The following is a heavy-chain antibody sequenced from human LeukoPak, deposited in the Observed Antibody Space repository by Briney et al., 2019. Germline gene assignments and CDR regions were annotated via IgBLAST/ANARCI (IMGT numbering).Heavy chain of an antibody. CDR2: IKQDGTEK. J-gene: IGHJ4*02. CDR3: ARFLGRCDKGFCFLAFDF. CDR1: GFTFSGYW. V-gene: IGHV3-7*05. Sequence: AGGSLGLSCAASGFTFSGYWMTWVRQTPGKGLEWVADIKQDGTEKYYVDSVKGRFTISRDNAKNSLYLQMNSLRAEDTAVYYGARFLGRCDKGFCFLAFDFWARGTLVTVPS. D-gene: IGHD3-3*01.